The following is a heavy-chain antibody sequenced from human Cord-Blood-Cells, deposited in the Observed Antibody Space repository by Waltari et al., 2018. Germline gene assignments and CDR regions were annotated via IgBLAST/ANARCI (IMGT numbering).Heavy chain of an antibody. CDR2: INPNSGGT. CDR1: GYTFTGYY. J-gene: IGHJ3*02. Sequence: QVQLVQSGAEVKKPGASVKVSCKASGYTFTGYYMHWVRQAPGQGLEWMGWINPNSGGTNYAQKFQGRVTMTRDTSISTAYMELSRLRSDDTAVYYCGRERLTYSSSSEAFDIWGQGTMVTVSS. D-gene: IGHD6-6*01. CDR3: GRERLTYSSSSEAFDI. V-gene: IGHV1-2*02.